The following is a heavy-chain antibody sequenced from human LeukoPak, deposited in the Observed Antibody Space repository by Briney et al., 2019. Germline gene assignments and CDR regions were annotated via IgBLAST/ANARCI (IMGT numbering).Heavy chain of an antibody. CDR3: AGESSSALNTNWFDP. Sequence: ASVKLSFKSSGYSVTGYYMHWVRQAPGQGLGWMGWSNAESGATDYAQKFHGRVTMTRDTSSTTAYMGLSRLTSDDTAVDYVAGESSSALNTNWFDPWGQGTLVAVSS. CDR2: SNAESGAT. V-gene: IGHV1-2*02. CDR1: GYSVTGYY. J-gene: IGHJ5*02. D-gene: IGHD1-26*01.